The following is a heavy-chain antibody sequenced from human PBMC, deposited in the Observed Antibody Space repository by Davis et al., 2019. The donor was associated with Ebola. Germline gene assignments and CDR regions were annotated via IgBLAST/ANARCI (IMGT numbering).Heavy chain of an antibody. Sequence: ASVKVSCKASGYPFTDYDVFWVRQAPGQGLEWMGRMSANSGYTVYTQKFQGRVSMTRDTSISTAYMELSSLRSEDTAVYYWARGRYSLDYWGQGALVTVSS. CDR3: ARGRYSLDY. V-gene: IGHV1-8*01. D-gene: IGHD1-14*01. CDR1: GYPFTDYD. CDR2: MSANSGYT. J-gene: IGHJ4*02.